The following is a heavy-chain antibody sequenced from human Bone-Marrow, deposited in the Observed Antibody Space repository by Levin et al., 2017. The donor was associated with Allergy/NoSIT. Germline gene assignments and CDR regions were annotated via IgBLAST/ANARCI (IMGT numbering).Heavy chain of an antibody. Sequence: LGESLKISCRVSGYSFTHYWIVWVRQMPGKGLEYMGRIGPADSHSNYSPSFQGHVTFSVDKSTNTAYLQWNSLKARDTAMYYCARTEGEAFDIWGQGTMVTVSS. J-gene: IGHJ3*02. CDR1: GYSFTHYW. CDR2: IGPADSHS. CDR3: ARTEGEAFDI. V-gene: IGHV5-10-1*01.